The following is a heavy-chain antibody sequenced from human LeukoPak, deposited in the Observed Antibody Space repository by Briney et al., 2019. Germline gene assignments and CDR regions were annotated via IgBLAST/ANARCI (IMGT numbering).Heavy chain of an antibody. Sequence: GGSLRLSCAASGFTFSSYEMNWVRQAPGKGLEWVSYISSSGSTIYYADSVKGRFTISRDNAKDSLYLQMNSLRAEDTAAYYCARDRGYYDSSGYDYWGQGTLVTVSS. CDR2: ISSSGSTI. CDR1: GFTFSSYE. V-gene: IGHV3-48*03. CDR3: ARDRGYYDSSGYDY. J-gene: IGHJ4*02. D-gene: IGHD3-22*01.